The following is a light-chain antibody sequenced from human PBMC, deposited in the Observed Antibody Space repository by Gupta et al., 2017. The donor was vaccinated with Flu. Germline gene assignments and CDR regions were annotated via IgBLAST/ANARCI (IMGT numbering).Light chain of an antibody. V-gene: IGKV1-5*03. CDR1: QSLTSW. CDR3: QQYDSYSLT. Sequence: DIQMTQSPSTLSAYVGDRVTITCRASQSLTSWLAWYQQKPGKAPKLLIYKASNLESGVPSRFSGSGSGTXFTLTIXSLQPDDFATYYCQQYDSYSLTFGXGTKVEIK. J-gene: IGKJ4*01. CDR2: KAS.